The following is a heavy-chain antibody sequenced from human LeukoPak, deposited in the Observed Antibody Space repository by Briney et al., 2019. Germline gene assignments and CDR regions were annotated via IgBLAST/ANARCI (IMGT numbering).Heavy chain of an antibody. CDR3: ATASPGYDFSFDY. J-gene: IGHJ4*02. Sequence: ASVKVSCKVSGYTLTELSMHWVRQAPGKGLEWMGGFDPEDGETIYAQKFQGRVTMTEDTSTDTAYMELSSLRSEYTAVYYCATASPGYDFSFDYWGQGTLVTVSS. V-gene: IGHV1-24*01. CDR2: FDPEDGET. CDR1: GYTLTELS. D-gene: IGHD5-12*01.